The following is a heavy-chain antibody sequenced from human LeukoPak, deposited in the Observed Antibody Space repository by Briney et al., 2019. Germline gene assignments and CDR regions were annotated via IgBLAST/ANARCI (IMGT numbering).Heavy chain of an antibody. D-gene: IGHD2/OR15-2a*01. CDR1: GFTLRSYS. V-gene: IGHV3-21*01. CDR3: ARVIASAYYFDY. Sequence: PGGSLRLSRAASGFTLRSYSMNWVRPAPGKGLEGVSSISSSISYKDYADSVKGRFTISRDNAKNSLYLQMNSLRAEDTAAYYCARVIASAYYFDYWGQGTLVTVSS. J-gene: IGHJ4*02. CDR2: ISSSISYK.